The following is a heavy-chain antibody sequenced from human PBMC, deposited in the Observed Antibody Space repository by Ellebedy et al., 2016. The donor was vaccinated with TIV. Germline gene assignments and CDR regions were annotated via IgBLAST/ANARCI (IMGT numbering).Heavy chain of an antibody. CDR3: VRGPLEYCSGGSFSADY. Sequence: KVSCKGSGYSFTSYWIGWVRQLPGRGLEWMGNIYPGDSNTTYSPAFQGQVTIFADKSTSSAYLQWSSLKASDTAMYYSVRGPLEYCSGGSFSADYWGQGTLVTVSS. J-gene: IGHJ4*02. CDR2: IYPGDSNT. CDR1: GYSFTSYW. D-gene: IGHD2-15*01. V-gene: IGHV5-51*01.